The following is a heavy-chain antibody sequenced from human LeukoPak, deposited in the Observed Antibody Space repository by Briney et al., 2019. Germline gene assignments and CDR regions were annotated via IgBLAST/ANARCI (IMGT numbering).Heavy chain of an antibody. D-gene: IGHD6-6*01. J-gene: IGHJ4*02. CDR1: GGTFSSYA. V-gene: IGHV1-69*13. CDR3: ARAYSSSSFTYSFDY. CDR2: IIPIFGTA. Sequence: ASVKVSCKASGGTFSSYAISWVRQAPGQGLEWMGGIIPIFGTANYAQKFQGRVTITADESTSTAYMELSSLRSEDTAVYHCARAYSSSSFTYSFDYWGQGTLVTVSS.